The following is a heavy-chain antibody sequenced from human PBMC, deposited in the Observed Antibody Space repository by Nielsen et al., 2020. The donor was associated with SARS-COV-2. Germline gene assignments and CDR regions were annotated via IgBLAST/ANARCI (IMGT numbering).Heavy chain of an antibody. CDR2: IFYTGDT. Sequence: WIRQPPGKGLEWIGCIFYTGDTSYNTSLKSRITISSDASKNQFSLNLSSVTATDTAVYYCARESYCGGDHCFDFWGQGTLVTVSS. CDR3: ARESYCGGDHCFDF. J-gene: IGHJ4*02. V-gene: IGHV4-30-4*01. D-gene: IGHD2-21*02.